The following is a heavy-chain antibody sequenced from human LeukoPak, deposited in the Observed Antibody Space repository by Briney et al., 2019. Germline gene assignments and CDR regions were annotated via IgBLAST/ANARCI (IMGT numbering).Heavy chain of an antibody. D-gene: IGHD4-17*01. CDR1: GFTFSSYA. Sequence: GGSLRLSCAASGFTFSSYAMSWVRQAPGKGLEWVSAISGSGGSTYYADSVKGRFTISRDNSKNTLYLQMNSLRAEDTDVYYCAKVQNDYGDYWAHWYFDLWGRGNLVTVSS. V-gene: IGHV3-23*01. CDR3: AKVQNDYGDYWAHWYFDL. J-gene: IGHJ2*01. CDR2: ISGSGGST.